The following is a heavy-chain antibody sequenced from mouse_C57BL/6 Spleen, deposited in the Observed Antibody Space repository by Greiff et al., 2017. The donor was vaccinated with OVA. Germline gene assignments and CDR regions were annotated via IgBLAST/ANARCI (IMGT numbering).Heavy chain of an antibody. CDR1: GYTFTSYW. Sequence: VKLQESGAELAKPGASVTLSCKASGYTFTSYWMHWVKQRPGQGLEWIGYINPSSGYTTYNQKFKDKATLTADKSSSTAYMQLSSLTYEDSAVYYCAVFPLDCPGYFDYWGQGTTLTASS. CDR2: INPSSGYT. CDR3: AVFPLDCPGYFDY. D-gene: IGHD2-4*01. V-gene: IGHV1-7*01. J-gene: IGHJ2*01.